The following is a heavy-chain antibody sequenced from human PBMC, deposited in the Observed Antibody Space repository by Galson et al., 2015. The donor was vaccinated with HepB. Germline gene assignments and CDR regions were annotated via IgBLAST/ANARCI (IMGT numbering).Heavy chain of an antibody. D-gene: IGHD4-23*01. CDR3: VRDYGGNGFFDY. V-gene: IGHV4-39*02. Sequence: ETLSLTCTVSDGSISSNNYYWGWIRQPPGKGLEWIGSISYSGSTYYNPSLKSRVTIFVDTSNYQFSLKLNSVTAADTAVYHCVRDYGGNGFFDYWGQGTLVTVSS. J-gene: IGHJ4*02. CDR2: ISYSGST. CDR1: DGSISSNNYY.